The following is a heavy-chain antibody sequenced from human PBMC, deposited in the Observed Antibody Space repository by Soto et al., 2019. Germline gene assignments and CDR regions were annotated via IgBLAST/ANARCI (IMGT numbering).Heavy chain of an antibody. V-gene: IGHV4-4*02. D-gene: IGHD6-13*01. CDR2: IYHSGTT. CDR1: GGSISRTNW. J-gene: IGHJ4*02. Sequence: QVQLQESGPGLVKPSGTLSLTCAVSGGSISRTNWWTWVRQSPGRGLEWIGEIYHSGTTNYSPSLKSRVNIAVDMSTNHFSLTLISVTAADTAVYYCAFPATADFDYWGKGILVTVSS. CDR3: AFPATADFDY.